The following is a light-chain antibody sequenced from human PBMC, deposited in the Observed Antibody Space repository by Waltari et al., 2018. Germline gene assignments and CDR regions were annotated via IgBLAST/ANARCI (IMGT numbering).Light chain of an antibody. J-gene: IGLJ1*01. CDR3: SSYTTIASYV. V-gene: IGLV2-14*01. CDR2: EVN. Sequence: QPASVSASPGQSITISCTGTSSDVGAYEYISWYQQHPGKVPKLIIYEVNNRPSGVSDRFSGSKFDNTASLTISGLQPEDEADYYCSSYTTIASYVFGTGTKFTVL. CDR1: SSDVGAYEY.